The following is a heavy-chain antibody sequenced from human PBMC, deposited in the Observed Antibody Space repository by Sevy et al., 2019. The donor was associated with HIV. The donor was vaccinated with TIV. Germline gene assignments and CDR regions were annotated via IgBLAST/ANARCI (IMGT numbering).Heavy chain of an antibody. V-gene: IGHV1-18*01. J-gene: IGHJ4*02. Sequence: ASVKVSCKASGYTFTSYGISWVRQAPGQGLEWMGWIGAYNGNTNYAQKLQGRVTMTTDTSTSTAYMELRSLRSDDTAVYYCAREGGPYYYDSSGYEYYFDYWGQGTLVTVSS. CDR2: IGAYNGNT. CDR3: AREGGPYYYDSSGYEYYFDY. D-gene: IGHD3-22*01. CDR1: GYTFTSYG.